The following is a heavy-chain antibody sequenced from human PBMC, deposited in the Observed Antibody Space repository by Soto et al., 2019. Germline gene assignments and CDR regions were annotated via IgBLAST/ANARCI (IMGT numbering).Heavy chain of an antibody. CDR1: DFTFSNAW. Sequence: EVQLVESGGSFVKPGGSLRLSCVASDFTFSNAWMSWVRQVPGKGLEWVGRIKNDMDGGTADYAPPVKGRFIISRDDSKNTLYVQMNSLKMEDTGVYYCTPDVEGELDAFDLWDQGTMVTVSS. CDR2: IKNDMDGGTA. V-gene: IGHV3-15*01. CDR3: TPDVEGELDAFDL. J-gene: IGHJ3*01. D-gene: IGHD1-7*01.